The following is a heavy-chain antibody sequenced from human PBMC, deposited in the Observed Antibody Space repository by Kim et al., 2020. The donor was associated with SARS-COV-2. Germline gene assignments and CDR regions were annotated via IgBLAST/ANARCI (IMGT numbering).Heavy chain of an antibody. CDR1: GYRVTGHY. D-gene: IGHD2-21*01. CDR3: VTVRGDVAHCSRVSCYAMDV. V-gene: IGHV1-2*02. CDR2: INPNSGAT. J-gene: IGHJ6*02. Sequence: ASVKVSCKASGYRVTGHYLHWVRQAPGQGLEWMGWINPNSGATAYSRKFQGRVTMTRDTSINTAYMELSRLSSDDTAVYYCVTVRGDVAHCSRVSCYAMDVWGQGTTVTVSS.